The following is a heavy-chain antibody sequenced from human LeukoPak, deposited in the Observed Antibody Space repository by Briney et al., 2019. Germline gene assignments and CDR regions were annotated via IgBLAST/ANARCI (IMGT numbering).Heavy chain of an antibody. CDR3: ARDLEDYVWGSYLFFDY. J-gene: IGHJ4*02. Sequence: SQTLSLTCAISGDSVSSNSAAWNWIRQSPSRGLEWLGRTYYRSKVYNDYAVSVKSRITINPDTSKNQFSLQLNSVTPEDTAVYYCARDLEDYVWGSYLFFDYWGQGTLVTVSS. D-gene: IGHD3-16*02. V-gene: IGHV6-1*01. CDR2: TYYRSKVYN. CDR1: GDSVSSNSAA.